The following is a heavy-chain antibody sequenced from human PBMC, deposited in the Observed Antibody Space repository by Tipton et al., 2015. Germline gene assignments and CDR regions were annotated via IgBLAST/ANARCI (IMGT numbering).Heavy chain of an antibody. V-gene: IGHV4-59*01. CDR1: GGSISSYY. Sequence: LRLSCTISGGSISSYYWSWIRQPPGKGLEWIGYVYYSGSTNYNPSLKSRVTMSIDTSKNQFSLNLSSVTAADTAVYYCARRVVTMVRGVHFDYWGQGTLVTVSS. CDR3: ARRVVTMVRGVHFDY. J-gene: IGHJ4*02. D-gene: IGHD3-10*01. CDR2: VYYSGST.